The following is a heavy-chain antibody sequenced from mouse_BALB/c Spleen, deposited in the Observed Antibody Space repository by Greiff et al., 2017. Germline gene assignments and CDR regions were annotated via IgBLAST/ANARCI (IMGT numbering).Heavy chain of an antibody. CDR1: GFTFSSYA. D-gene: IGHD2-4*01. CDR3: ARLHTTMITTESYAMDY. J-gene: IGHJ4*01. Sequence: EVMLVESGGGLVKPGGSLKLSCAASGFTFSSYAMSWVRQTPEKRLEWVATISSGGSYTYYPDSVKGRFTISRDNAKNTLYLQMSSLRSEDTAMYYCARLHTTMITTESYAMDYWGQGTSVTVSS. CDR2: ISSGGSYT. V-gene: IGHV5-9-1*01.